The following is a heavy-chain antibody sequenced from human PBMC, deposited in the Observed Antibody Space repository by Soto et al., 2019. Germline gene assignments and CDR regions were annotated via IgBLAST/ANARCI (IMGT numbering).Heavy chain of an antibody. CDR2: ISAYNGNT. J-gene: IGHJ5*02. Sequence: VKVSCKASGYTFTSYGISWVRQAPGQGLEWMGWISAYNGNTNYAQKLQGRVTMTTDTSTSTAYMELRSLRSDDTAVYYCARDVKGYCDFWRHFTGDWFDPWGQGSLVTVSS. D-gene: IGHD3-3*01. V-gene: IGHV1-18*01. CDR1: GYTFTSYG. CDR3: ARDVKGYCDFWRHFTGDWFDP.